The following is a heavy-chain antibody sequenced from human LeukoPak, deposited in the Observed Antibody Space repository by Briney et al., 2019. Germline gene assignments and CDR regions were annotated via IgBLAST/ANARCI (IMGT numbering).Heavy chain of an antibody. CDR3: GRRSRLEY. CDR1: GFTFSNSW. J-gene: IGHJ4*02. CDR2: IKQDGSEK. D-gene: IGHD3-3*01. Sequence: QAGGSLRLSCAVSGFTFSNSWMTWVRQVPGKGLEWVAIIKQDGSEKYYVESVQGRFIISRDNAKNSLYLQMNSLRAEDTAVYYCGRRSRLEYWGLGTLVTVSS. V-gene: IGHV3-7*01.